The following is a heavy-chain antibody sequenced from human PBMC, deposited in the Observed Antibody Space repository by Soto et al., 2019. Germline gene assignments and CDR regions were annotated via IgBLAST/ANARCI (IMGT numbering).Heavy chain of an antibody. J-gene: IGHJ4*02. D-gene: IGHD3-3*01. CDR3: ASAPRGRFLDLPPDY. V-gene: IGHV1-3*01. CDR2: INAGNGNT. Sequence: VASVKVSCKASGYTFTSYAMHWVRQAPGQRLEWMGWINAGNGNTKYSQKFQGRVTITRDTSASTAYMELSSLRSGDTAVYYCASAPRGRFLDLPPDYWGQGTLVTVSS. CDR1: GYTFTSYA.